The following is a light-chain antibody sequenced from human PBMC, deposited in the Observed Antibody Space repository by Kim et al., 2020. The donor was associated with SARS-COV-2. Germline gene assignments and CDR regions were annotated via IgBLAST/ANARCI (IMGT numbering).Light chain of an antibody. CDR2: GAS. J-gene: IGKJ2*03. CDR3: QQFDTRSS. CDR1: QSLSSN. Sequence: EILMTQSPATLSVSPGERVTLSCRASQSLSSNLAWYQQKPGQAPRLIIYGASTRATGIPARFSGSGSGTEFTLTISSLQSEDFAVYYCQQFDTRSSFGQGTKLEI. V-gene: IGKV3-15*01.